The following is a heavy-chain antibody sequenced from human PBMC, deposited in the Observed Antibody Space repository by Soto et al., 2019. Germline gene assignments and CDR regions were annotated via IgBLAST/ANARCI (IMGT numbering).Heavy chain of an antibody. CDR2: VWYDGSRT. V-gene: IGHV3-33*01. J-gene: IGHJ6*03. CDR3: ARGTSHYYYYRDV. CDR1: GFSFSYYG. D-gene: IGHD3-16*01. Sequence: QEQLVESGGGVVQPGGSLRLSCEASGFSFSYYGLHWVRQAPGKGLEWVALVWYDGSRTYYSDSVKGRFTISRDNFKKTVDLQMNGLRVEDTALYYCARGTSHYYYYRDVWGEGTTVTVSS.